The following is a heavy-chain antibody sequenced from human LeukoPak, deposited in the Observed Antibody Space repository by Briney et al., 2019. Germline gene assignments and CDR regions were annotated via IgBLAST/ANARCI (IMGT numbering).Heavy chain of an antibody. CDR1: GRSISNYY. D-gene: IGHD6-13*01. CDR3: AKGGIRSGAFDI. V-gene: IGHV4-59*01. J-gene: IGHJ3*02. CDR2: FYYSGST. Sequence: PSETLSLTCTVSGRSISNYYWSWIRQPPGKGLEWIGYFYYSGSTSYNPSLKSRVTISVATSKDQFSLKLSSVTAADTAVYYCAKGGIRSGAFDIWGQGTRVTVSS.